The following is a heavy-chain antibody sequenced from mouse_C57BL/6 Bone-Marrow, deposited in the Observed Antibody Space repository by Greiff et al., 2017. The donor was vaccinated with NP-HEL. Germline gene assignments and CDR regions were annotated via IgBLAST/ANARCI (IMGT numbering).Heavy chain of an antibody. CDR1: GFTFTDYY. Sequence: EVKVEESGGGLVQPGGSLSLSCAASGFTFTDYYMSWVRPPPGKALEWLGFIRNRANGYTTEYNSSVKGRFTISRDNSQSILYLQMNALRAEDSATYYCARYTGYGSNYWYFDVWGTGTTVTVSS. V-gene: IGHV7-3*01. D-gene: IGHD1-1*01. CDR3: ARYTGYGSNYWYFDV. J-gene: IGHJ1*03. CDR2: IRNRANGYTT.